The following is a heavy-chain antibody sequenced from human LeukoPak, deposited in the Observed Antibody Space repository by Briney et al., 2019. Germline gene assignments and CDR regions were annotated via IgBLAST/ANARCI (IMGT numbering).Heavy chain of an antibody. D-gene: IGHD3-10*01. J-gene: IGHJ4*02. CDR1: GFTFDESG. CDR3: ARDPSLVRGVINFDY. Sequence: PGRSLGLHCSASGFTFDESGMSWVRQAPGTGLESQCGINWNGGSTGYADSVKGRFTISRDNAKNSLYLQMNSLRAEDTALYYCARDPSLVRGVINFDYWGQGTLVTVSS. V-gene: IGHV3-20*04. CDR2: INWNGGST.